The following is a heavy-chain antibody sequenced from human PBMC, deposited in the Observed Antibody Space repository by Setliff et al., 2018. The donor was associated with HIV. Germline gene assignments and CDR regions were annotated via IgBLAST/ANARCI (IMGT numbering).Heavy chain of an antibody. D-gene: IGHD3-22*01. CDR1: GGSISSDSYH. J-gene: IGHJ6*02. CDR2: ISTSGST. Sequence: SETLSLTCTVSGGSISSDSYHWTWIRQPAGKGLEWIGRISTSGSTNYNPSLRSRVTISVDTSKNQFSLKLSSVTAADTAVYYCARSRTSSGYYGVTGYGMDVWGQGTTVT. V-gene: IGHV4-61*02. CDR3: ARSRTSSGYYGVTGYGMDV.